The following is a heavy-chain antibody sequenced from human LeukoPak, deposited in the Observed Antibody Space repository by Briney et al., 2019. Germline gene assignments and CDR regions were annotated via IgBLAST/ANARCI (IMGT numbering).Heavy chain of an antibody. V-gene: IGHV4-59*01. D-gene: IGHD4-17*01. Sequence: SETLSLTCTVSGGSISSYYWSWIRQPPGKGLEWIGYIYYSGSTNYNPSLKSRVTISVDTSKNQFSLKLSSVTAADTAVYYCARGPTYGDYAYWGQGTLVTVSS. CDR1: GGSISSYY. CDR2: IYYSGST. CDR3: ARGPTYGDYAY. J-gene: IGHJ4*02.